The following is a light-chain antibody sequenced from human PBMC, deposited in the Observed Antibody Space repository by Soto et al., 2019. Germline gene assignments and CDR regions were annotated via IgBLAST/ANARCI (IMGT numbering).Light chain of an antibody. J-gene: IGKJ4*01. CDR1: QKIHNF. CDR2: LAS. V-gene: IGKV1-39*01. CDR3: QQSLDNPRT. Sequence: DIQLTQSPSSMSASVGDRVTITCRASQKIHNFLSWYQHKRGKAPKLLIFLASTLETGVPSRFAGSGSGTDFTLTISHLEPEDFATYYCQQSLDNPRTFGGGTRVE.